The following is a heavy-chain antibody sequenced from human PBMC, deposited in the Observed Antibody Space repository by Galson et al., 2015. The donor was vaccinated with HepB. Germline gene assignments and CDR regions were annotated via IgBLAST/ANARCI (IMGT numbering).Heavy chain of an antibody. J-gene: IGHJ4*02. CDR3: AKDLGSYQVWGYFDY. V-gene: IGHV3-30*18. D-gene: IGHD1-26*01. CDR2: ISYDGSNK. Sequence: SLRLSCAASGFTFSSYGMHWVRQAPGKGLEWVAVISYDGSNKYYADSVKGRFTISRDNSKNTLYLQMNSLRAEDTAVYYCAKDLGSYQVWGYFDYWGQGTLVTVSS. CDR1: GFTFSSYG.